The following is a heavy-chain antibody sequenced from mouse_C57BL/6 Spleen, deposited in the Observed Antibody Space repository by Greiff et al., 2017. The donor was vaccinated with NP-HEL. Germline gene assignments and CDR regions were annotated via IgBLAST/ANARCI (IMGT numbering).Heavy chain of an antibody. CDR3: ARFPHYYGSSSYAMDY. D-gene: IGHD1-1*01. V-gene: IGHV1-82*01. CDR1: GYAFSSSW. CDR2: IYPGDGDT. J-gene: IGHJ4*01. Sequence: QVQLKQSGPELVKPGASVKISCKASGYAFSSSWMNWVKQRPGKGLEWIGRIYPGDGDTNYNGKFKGKATLTADKSSSTAYMQLSSLTSEDSAVYFCARFPHYYGSSSYAMDYWGQGTSVTVSS.